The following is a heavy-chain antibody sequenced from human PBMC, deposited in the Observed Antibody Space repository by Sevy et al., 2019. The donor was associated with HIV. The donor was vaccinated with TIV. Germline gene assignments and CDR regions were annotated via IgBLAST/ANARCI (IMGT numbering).Heavy chain of an antibody. CDR3: AKDLIPPEPNTSDY. V-gene: IGHV3-23*01. J-gene: IGHJ4*02. CDR1: GFTFSSYA. D-gene: IGHD1-26*01. CDR2: ISGSGGST. Sequence: GGSLRLSCAASGFTFSSYAMSWVRQAPGKGLEWASAISGSGGSTYYADSVKGRFTISRDNSKNTLYLQMNSLRAEDTAVYYCAKDLIPPEPNTSDYWGQGTLVTVSS.